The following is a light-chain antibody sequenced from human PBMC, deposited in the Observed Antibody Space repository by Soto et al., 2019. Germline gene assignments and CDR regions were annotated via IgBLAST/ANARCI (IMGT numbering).Light chain of an antibody. CDR2: AAS. CDR3: QQSYRAPQRA. CDR1: QSISSY. V-gene: IGKV1-39*01. Sequence: DIQMTQSPSSLSASVGDRVTITCRASQSISSYLNWYQQKPGKAPKLPIYAASSLQSGVPSGFSGSGSGTHFTLTISSLQAGAFGASYCQQSYRAPQRAFGQGTKLEIK. J-gene: IGKJ2*01.